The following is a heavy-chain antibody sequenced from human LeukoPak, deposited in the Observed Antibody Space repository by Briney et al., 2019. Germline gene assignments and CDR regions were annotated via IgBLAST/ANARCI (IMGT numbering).Heavy chain of an antibody. J-gene: IGHJ5*02. CDR1: GGSFSGYY. Sequence: SETLSLTCAVYGGSFSGYYWSWIRQPPGKGLEWIGEINLSGSTNYNPSLKSRVTISVDTPKNQFSLKLSSVTAADTAVYYCARGPRITIFGVVIIRYGWFDPWGQGTLDTVSS. CDR3: ARGPRITIFGVVIIRYGWFDP. D-gene: IGHD3-3*01. CDR2: INLSGST. V-gene: IGHV4-34*01.